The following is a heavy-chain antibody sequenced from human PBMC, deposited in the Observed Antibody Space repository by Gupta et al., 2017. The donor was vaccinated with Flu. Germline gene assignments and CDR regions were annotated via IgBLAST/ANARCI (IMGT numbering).Heavy chain of an antibody. J-gene: IGHJ5*02. V-gene: IGHV3-23*01. D-gene: IGHD6-6*01. CDR3: AKAFEYSSSSPFNNWFDP. CDR1: GFTFSSYA. Sequence: EVQLLESGGGLVQPGGSLRLSCAASGFTFSSYAMSWVRQAPGKGLEWVSAISGSGGSTYYADSVKGRFTISRDNSKNTLYLQMNSLRAEDTAVYYCAKAFEYSSSSPFNNWFDPWGQGTLVTVSS. CDR2: ISGSGGST.